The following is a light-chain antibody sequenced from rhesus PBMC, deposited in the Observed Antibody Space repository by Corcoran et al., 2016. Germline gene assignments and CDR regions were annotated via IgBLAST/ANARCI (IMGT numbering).Light chain of an antibody. J-gene: IGKJ2*01. CDR1: QSVSSN. CDR2: DKS. V-gene: IGKV3-35*01. Sequence: EIVLTQSPATLSLSPGERATLSCRASQSVSSNLAWYQQKPGQAPRLLIYDKSNRATGIPERFSGSGSGTDFTFTISSLGPEDVGVYYCKQYSNWPHSFGRGTKVEIK. CDR3: KQYSNWPHS.